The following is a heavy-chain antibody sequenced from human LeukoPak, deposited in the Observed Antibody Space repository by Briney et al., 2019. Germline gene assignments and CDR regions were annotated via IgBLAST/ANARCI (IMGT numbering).Heavy chain of an antibody. V-gene: IGHV4-59*01. CDR3: ARWGETSALRVHAFDI. D-gene: IGHD3-16*01. J-gene: IGHJ3*02. Sequence: SETLSLTCIVSDGSISGYYWSWIRQPPGKGVEWIGYISYSGSTNYNPSLKSRVTISVDTSKNQFSLKLTSVTAADTAVYYCARWGETSALRVHAFDIWGQGTMVTVSS. CDR2: ISYSGST. CDR1: DGSISGYY.